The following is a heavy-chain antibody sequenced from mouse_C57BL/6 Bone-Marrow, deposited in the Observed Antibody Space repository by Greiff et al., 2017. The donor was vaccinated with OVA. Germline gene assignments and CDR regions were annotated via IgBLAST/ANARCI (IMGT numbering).Heavy chain of an antibody. V-gene: IGHV2-3*01. CDR2: IGGDEST. J-gene: IGHJ4*01. CDR1: GFSLTSYG. D-gene: IGHD6-1*01. Sequence: QVQLQQSGPGLVAPSQSLYISCTVSGFSLTSYGVSWVRQPPGKGLEWLGVIGGDESTNYHTALISRLSISEDNSKSQVLLKLNSLQTDDTTTYYATKGRYDAMDYWGQGTSVTVSS. CDR3: TKGRYDAMDY.